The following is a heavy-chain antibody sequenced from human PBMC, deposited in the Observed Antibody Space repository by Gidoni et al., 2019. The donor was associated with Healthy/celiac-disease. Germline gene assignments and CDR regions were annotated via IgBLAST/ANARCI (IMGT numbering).Heavy chain of an antibody. Sequence: EVQLVETGGGLIQPGGSLRLSCAASGFTVSSNYMSWVRQAPGKGLEWVSVIYSGGSTYYADSVKGRFTISRDNSKNTLYLQMNSLRAEDTAVYYCARDRRGSYDGGVNYYYYYGMDVWGQGTTVTVSS. CDR2: IYSGGST. CDR1: GFTVSSNY. V-gene: IGHV3-53*02. J-gene: IGHJ6*02. CDR3: ARDRRGSYDGGVNYYYYYGMDV. D-gene: IGHD1-26*01.